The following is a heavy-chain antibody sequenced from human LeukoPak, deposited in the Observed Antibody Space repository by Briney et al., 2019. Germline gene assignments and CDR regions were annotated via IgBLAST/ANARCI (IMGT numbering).Heavy chain of an antibody. D-gene: IGHD3-9*01. CDR2: ISSSGSTI. CDR1: GFTFSDYY. Sequence: GGSLRLSYAASGFTFSDYYMSWIRQAPGKGLERVSYISSSGSTIYYADSVKGRFTISRDNAKNSLYLQMNSLRAEDTAVYYCARDGPTRYFDWLSYYYYYGMDVWGQGTTVTVSS. J-gene: IGHJ6*02. V-gene: IGHV3-11*01. CDR3: ARDGPTRYFDWLSYYYYYGMDV.